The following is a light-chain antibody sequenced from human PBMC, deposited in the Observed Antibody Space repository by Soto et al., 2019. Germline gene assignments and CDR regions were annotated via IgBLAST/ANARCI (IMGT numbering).Light chain of an antibody. CDR1: QSVSNY. CDR2: GTS. Sequence: ESGWTQSPVTLSLSPGERATLSCRASQSVSNYLAWYQQKPGQAPRLLIYGTSTRAPGITDRFSGSGSGTDFTLTVSKLEPEDFAVYYCQQYGSSPATFGQGTRLEIK. V-gene: IGKV3-20*01. CDR3: QQYGSSPAT. J-gene: IGKJ5*01.